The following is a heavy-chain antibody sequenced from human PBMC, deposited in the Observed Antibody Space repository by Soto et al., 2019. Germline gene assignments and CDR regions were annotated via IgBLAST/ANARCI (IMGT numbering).Heavy chain of an antibody. V-gene: IGHV3-30-3*01. CDR3: ARDPRRWLFYDY. J-gene: IGHJ4*02. CDR1: GFTFSSYA. Sequence: GSLRLSCAASGFTFSSYAMHWVRQAPGKGLEWVAVISYDGSNKYYADSVKGRFTISRDNSKNTLYLQMNSLRAEDTAVYYCARDPRRWLFYDYWGQGTLVTVSS. CDR2: ISYDGSNK. D-gene: IGHD3-22*01.